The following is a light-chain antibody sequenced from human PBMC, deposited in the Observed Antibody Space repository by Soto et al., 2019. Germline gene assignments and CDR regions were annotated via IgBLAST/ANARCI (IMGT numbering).Light chain of an antibody. Sequence: DPVMTQSPLSLSVTPGEPASISCRSSQSILHSNGATYLDWYVQKPGQSPQLLIYLGSNRAAVVPEMFSGSESDTEFTLKISRVEAEYFGVYYCMQGLQSPVSFGGGTKVEIK. CDR3: MQGLQSPVS. CDR2: LGS. J-gene: IGKJ4*01. CDR1: QSILHSNGATY. V-gene: IGKV2-28*01.